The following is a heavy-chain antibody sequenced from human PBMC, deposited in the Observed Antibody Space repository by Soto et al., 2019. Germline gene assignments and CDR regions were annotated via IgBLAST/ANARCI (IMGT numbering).Heavy chain of an antibody. J-gene: IGHJ4*02. CDR3: ATSNWNHGEPFDY. Sequence: SETLSLTCTVSGGSISSYYWSWIRQPAGKGLEWIGRIYSSGSTTYNPSLKSRVTMSVDTSKNQFSLKLSSMTAADTAVYYCATSNWNHGEPFDYWGQGTLVTVSS. V-gene: IGHV4-4*07. CDR2: IYSSGST. CDR1: GGSISSYY. D-gene: IGHD1-1*01.